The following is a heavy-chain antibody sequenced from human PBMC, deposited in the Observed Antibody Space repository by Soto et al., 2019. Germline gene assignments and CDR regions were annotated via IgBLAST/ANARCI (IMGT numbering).Heavy chain of an antibody. CDR1: GFTFSGSA. D-gene: IGHD1-26*01. J-gene: IGHJ6*03. CDR3: TSQSVGRDPYYYYYYMDV. Sequence: GGSLRLSCAASGFTFSGSAMHWVRQASGKGLEWVGRIRSKANSYATAYAASVKGRFTISRDDSKNTAYLQMNSLKTEDTAVYYCTSQSVGRDPYYYYYYMDVWGKGTTVTVSS. CDR2: IRSKANSYAT. V-gene: IGHV3-73*01.